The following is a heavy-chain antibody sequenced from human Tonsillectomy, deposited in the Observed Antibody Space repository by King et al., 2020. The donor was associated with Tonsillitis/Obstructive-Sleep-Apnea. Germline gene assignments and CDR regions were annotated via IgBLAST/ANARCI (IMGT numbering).Heavy chain of an antibody. CDR3: AVYCSSTSCGYFDY. CDR2: INHSGST. D-gene: IGHD2-2*01. J-gene: IGHJ4*02. V-gene: IGHV4-34*01. Sequence: VQLQQWGAGLLKPSETLSLTCAVYGGSFSGYYWSWIRQPPGKGLEWIGEINHSGSTNYNPPLKGRVTISVDTSKNQFSLKLSSVTAADTAVYYCAVYCSSTSCGYFDYWGQGTLVTVSS. CDR1: GGSFSGYY.